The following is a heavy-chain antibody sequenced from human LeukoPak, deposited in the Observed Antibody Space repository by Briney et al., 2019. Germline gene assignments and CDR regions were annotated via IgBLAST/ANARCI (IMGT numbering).Heavy chain of an antibody. J-gene: IGHJ4*02. D-gene: IGHD6-19*01. CDR3: AKISPRGYSSGWYEAYYFDY. CDR1: GFTFSSYA. Sequence: PGGSLRLSCAASGFTFSSYAMSWVRQAPGKGLEWVSAISGSGGSTYYADSVKGRFTISRDNSKNTLYLQMNSLRAEDTAVYYCAKISPRGYSSGWYEAYYFDYWGQGTLVTVSS. V-gene: IGHV3-23*01. CDR2: ISGSGGST.